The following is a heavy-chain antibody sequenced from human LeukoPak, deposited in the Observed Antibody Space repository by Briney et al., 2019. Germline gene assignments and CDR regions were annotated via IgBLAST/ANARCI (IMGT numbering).Heavy chain of an antibody. Sequence: GGSLRLSCAASGFTFSSYSMNWVRQAPGKGLEWVSYISSSTSTIYYADSVKGRFTISRDSAKNSLYLQMNSLRAEDTAVYYCARERGYSLYYYYYYMDVWGKGTTVTVSS. D-gene: IGHD2-15*01. CDR2: ISSSTSTI. CDR1: GFTFSSYS. J-gene: IGHJ6*03. V-gene: IGHV3-48*01. CDR3: ARERGYSLYYYYYYMDV.